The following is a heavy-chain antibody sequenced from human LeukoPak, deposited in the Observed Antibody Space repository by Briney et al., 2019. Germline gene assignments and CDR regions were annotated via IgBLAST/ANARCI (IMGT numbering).Heavy chain of an antibody. D-gene: IGHD3-10*01. CDR3: ARGVPVTD. CDR1: GGSVSVGGYY. J-gene: IGHJ4*02. Sequence: SEPLSFTCMVFGGSVSVGGYYGSWIRRPPGKGLEWIGYIYHSGSTYYNPSLKSRVTISVDRSKNQFSLKLSSVTAANTAVYYCARGVPVTDWGQGTLVTVSS. V-gene: IGHV4-30-2*01. CDR2: IYHSGST.